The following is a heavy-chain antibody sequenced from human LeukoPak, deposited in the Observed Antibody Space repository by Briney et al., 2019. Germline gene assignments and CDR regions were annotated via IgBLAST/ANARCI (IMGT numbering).Heavy chain of an antibody. CDR1: GGSISSGGYY. CDR2: IYYSGST. Sequence: SETLSLTCTVSGGSISSGGYYWSWIRQHPGKGLKWIGYIYYSGSTYYNPSLKSRVTISVDTSKNQFSLKLSSVTAADTAVYYCARDRVATRGSYYGMDVWGQGTTVTVSS. V-gene: IGHV4-31*03. CDR3: ARDRVATRGSYYGMDV. D-gene: IGHD3-10*01. J-gene: IGHJ6*02.